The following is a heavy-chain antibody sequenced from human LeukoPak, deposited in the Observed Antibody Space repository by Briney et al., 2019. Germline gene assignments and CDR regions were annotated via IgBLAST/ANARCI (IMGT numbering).Heavy chain of an antibody. Sequence: ASVKVSCKASGYTFTGYYMHWVRQAPGQGLEWMGWINPNSGGTNYAQKFQGRVTMTRDTSISTAYMELSRLRSDDTAVYYCVRDTHYYDSSPYIFDYWGQGTLVTVSS. CDR3: VRDTHYYDSSPYIFDY. J-gene: IGHJ4*02. CDR2: INPNSGGT. D-gene: IGHD3-22*01. CDR1: GYTFTGYY. V-gene: IGHV1-2*02.